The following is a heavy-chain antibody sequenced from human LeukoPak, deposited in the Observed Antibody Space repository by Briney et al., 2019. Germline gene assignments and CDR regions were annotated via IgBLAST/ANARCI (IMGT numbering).Heavy chain of an antibody. V-gene: IGHV1-18*01. CDR1: GYTFTSYG. Sequence: ASVKVSCKASGYTFTSYGISWVRQAPGQGLEWMGWISAYNGNANYAQKLQGRVTMTTDTSTSTAYMELRSLRSDDTAVYYCAGVSRYDFWSGYSSEYYYYYMHVWGKGTTVTVFS. CDR3: AGVSRYDFWSGYSSEYYYYYMHV. D-gene: IGHD3-3*01. CDR2: ISAYNGNA. J-gene: IGHJ6*03.